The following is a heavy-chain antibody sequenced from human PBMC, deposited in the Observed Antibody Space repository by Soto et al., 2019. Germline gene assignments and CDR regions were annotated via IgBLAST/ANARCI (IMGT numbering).Heavy chain of an antibody. J-gene: IGHJ6*02. V-gene: IGHV3-30-3*01. D-gene: IGHD3-3*01. CDR2: ISYDGSNK. Sequence: QVQLVESGGGVVQPGRSLRLSCAASGFTFSSYAMHWVRQAPGKGLEWVAVISYDGSNKYYADSVKGRFTISRDNSKNTLYLQMNSLRAEDTAVYYCASTYYDFWSGYYPYYYYGMDVWGQGTTVTVSS. CDR3: ASTYYDFWSGYYPYYYYGMDV. CDR1: GFTFSSYA.